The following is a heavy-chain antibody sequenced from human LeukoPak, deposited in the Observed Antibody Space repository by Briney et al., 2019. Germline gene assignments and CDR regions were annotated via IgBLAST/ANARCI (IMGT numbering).Heavy chain of an antibody. D-gene: IGHD3-10*01. Sequence: AAVKVSCKASGYTFTNYGISWVRQPPGQGLEWMGWISAYNANTNYAQKLQGRVTMTTDTSTSTAYMELSSLRSDDTAVYYCARDWNNYYGSGSYLTDHWGQGTLVTVSS. CDR2: ISAYNANT. CDR3: ARDWNNYYGSGSYLTDH. V-gene: IGHV1-18*01. J-gene: IGHJ4*02. CDR1: GYTFTNYG.